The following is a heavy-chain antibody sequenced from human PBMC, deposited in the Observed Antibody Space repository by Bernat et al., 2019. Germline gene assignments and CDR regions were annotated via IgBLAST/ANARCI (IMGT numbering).Heavy chain of an antibody. CDR3: ARELAEEYSSGWYPYCDY. D-gene: IGHD6-19*01. Sequence: EVQLVESGGGLVQPGGSLRLSCAASGFTFSSYSMNWVRQAPGKGLEWVSYISSSSSTIYYADSVKGRFTISRDNAKNSLYLQMNSLRDEDTAVYYCARELAEEYSSGWYPYCDYWGQGTLVTVSS. V-gene: IGHV3-48*02. CDR1: GFTFSSYS. J-gene: IGHJ4*02. CDR2: ISSSSSTI.